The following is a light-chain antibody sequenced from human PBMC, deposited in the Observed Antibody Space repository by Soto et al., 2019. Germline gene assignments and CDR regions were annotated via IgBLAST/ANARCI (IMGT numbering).Light chain of an antibody. Sequence: ILLSMFQSSLRASKSDTVTITNRASEGISSRFAWYQQILGKAPKLLIYKASSLGSWVTSRCSGSGSGTYLTLTFSRLQNEDLATYYCQQNNSYPRRCGQGTKVDNK. CDR3: QQNNSYPRR. V-gene: IGKV1-5*03. CDR2: KAS. CDR1: EGISSR. J-gene: IGKJ1*01.